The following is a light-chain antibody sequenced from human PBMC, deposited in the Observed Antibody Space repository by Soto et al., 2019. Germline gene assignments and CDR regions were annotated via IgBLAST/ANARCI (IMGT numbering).Light chain of an antibody. CDR2: GAS. CDR3: QQYAKAPLP. V-gene: IGKV3-20*01. CDR1: QSVSNNY. Sequence: EIVLTLSPGTLSLSTGERATLSCRASQSVSNNYLAWYQQKPGQAPRLLIYGASNRATGIPDRFSGSGSGTDFTLTISRLEPEDFAVYYCQQYAKAPLPFGQGSKVAIK. J-gene: IGKJ1*01.